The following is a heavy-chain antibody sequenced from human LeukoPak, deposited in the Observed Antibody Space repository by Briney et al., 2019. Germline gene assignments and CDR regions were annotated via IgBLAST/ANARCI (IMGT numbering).Heavy chain of an antibody. CDR3: AKGEKLLWFGELLDAFDI. D-gene: IGHD3-10*01. V-gene: IGHV3-30*02. CDR1: GFTFSSYA. J-gene: IGHJ3*02. CDR2: IRYDGSNK. Sequence: GGSLRLSCAASGFTFSSYAMHWVRQAPGKGLEWVAFIRYDGSNKYYADSVKGRFTISRDNSKNTVYLQMNSLRAEDTAVYYCAKGEKLLWFGELLDAFDIWGQGTMVTVSS.